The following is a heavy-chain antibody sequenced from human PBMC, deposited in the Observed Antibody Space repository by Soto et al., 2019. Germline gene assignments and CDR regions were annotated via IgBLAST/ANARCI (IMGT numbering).Heavy chain of an antibody. CDR3: AREFPRVGSCPEPNWFDS. V-gene: IGHV3-21*01. D-gene: IGHD1-1*01. J-gene: IGHJ5*01. CDR2: ISGDGTYI. CDR1: GFSRRSND. Sequence: GGTLTLSCSASGFSRRSNDLTWGRQPPGQGLEWVSSISGDGTYIYYADSVRGRFIISRDSAKSSWSLQMDSLRVEDTAVYYCAREFPRVGSCPEPNWFDSWGQGTLVPVSS.